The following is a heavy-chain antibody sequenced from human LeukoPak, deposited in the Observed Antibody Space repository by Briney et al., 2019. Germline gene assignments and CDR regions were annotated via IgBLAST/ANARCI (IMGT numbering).Heavy chain of an antibody. J-gene: IGHJ4*02. CDR1: GFTFSSNW. Sequence: GGSLRLSCAASGFTFSSNWMHWVRQAPGKGLVWFSRSNEDGSTTNYADSVKGRFTISRDNAKNTLYLQMNSLTAEDKAVYYCVRDLGGRSGHWGQGTLVTVSS. V-gene: IGHV3-74*01. D-gene: IGHD1-26*01. CDR3: VRDLGGRSGH. CDR2: SNEDGSTT.